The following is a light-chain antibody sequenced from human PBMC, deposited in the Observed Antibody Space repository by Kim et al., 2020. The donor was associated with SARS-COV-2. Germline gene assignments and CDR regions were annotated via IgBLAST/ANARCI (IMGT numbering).Light chain of an antibody. J-gene: IGKJ2*01. V-gene: IGKV1-5*03. CDR3: QHYIRFPYT. CDR1: QSVDTW. Sequence: SASVGDRVTITCRASQSVDTWLAWYQQKPGKAPNLLIYQASSSQIGVPSRFSGSGSGAEFTLTISSLQPEDFATYYCQHYIRFPYTFGQGTKLEI. CDR2: QAS.